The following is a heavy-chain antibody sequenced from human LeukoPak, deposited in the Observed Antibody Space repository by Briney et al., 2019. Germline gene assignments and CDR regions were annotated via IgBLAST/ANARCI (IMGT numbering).Heavy chain of an antibody. CDR3: ARATGRYTTLINSETSGWLVFDG. V-gene: IGHV5-51*01. J-gene: IGHJ4*02. CDR2: IYPADPDT. D-gene: IGHD6-19*01. Sequence: GESLKISCKAFGYNFADYWIAWVRQVPGKGLEWMGFIYPADPDTKYNPSFEGLVTISADQSITTAYMHWTSLEASDTAIYYCARATGRYTTLINSETSGWLVFDGWGQGTAVTVSS. CDR1: GYNFADYW.